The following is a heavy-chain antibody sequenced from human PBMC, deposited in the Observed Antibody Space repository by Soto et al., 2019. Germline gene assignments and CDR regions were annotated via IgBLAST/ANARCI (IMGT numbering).Heavy chain of an antibody. CDR3: ATIFADGNHP. Sequence: PSESLSLTCAVSDDSVNSIGYYWTWIRQHPGKGLEWIGCGYYSGRTYYNQSLKSRLGMSLDTSKNTFSLKMNSMTAADTAVSYHATIFADGNHPWGHGT. D-gene: IGHD3-3*01. V-gene: IGHV4-31*02. J-gene: IGHJ5*02. CDR1: DDSVNSIGYY. CDR2: GYYSGRT.